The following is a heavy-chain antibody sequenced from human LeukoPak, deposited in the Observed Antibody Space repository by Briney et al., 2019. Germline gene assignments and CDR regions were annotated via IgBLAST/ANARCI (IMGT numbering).Heavy chain of an antibody. CDR1: GGSISSGGYY. CDR2: IYYSGST. Sequence: SQTLSLTCTVSGGSISSGGYYWSWIRQHPGKGLEWIGYIYYSGSTYYNPSLKSRVTISVDTSKNQFSLKLSSVTAADTAVYCCARDYMESFDYWGQGTLVTVSS. V-gene: IGHV4-31*03. J-gene: IGHJ4*02. CDR3: ARDYMESFDY. D-gene: IGHD1-1*01.